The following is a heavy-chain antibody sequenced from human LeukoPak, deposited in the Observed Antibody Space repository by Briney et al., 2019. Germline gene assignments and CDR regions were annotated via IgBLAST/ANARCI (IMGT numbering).Heavy chain of an antibody. J-gene: IGHJ4*02. V-gene: IGHV3-23*01. CDR1: GFTFSSHA. CDR2: ISGSGGST. D-gene: IGHD3-10*01. Sequence: GGSLRLSCAASGFTFSSHAMSWVRQAPGKGLEWVSAISGSGGSTYYADSVKGRFTISRDNSKNTLYLQMNSLRAEDTAVYYCAKDNAIYYYGSGRPFDYRGQGTLVTVSS. CDR3: AKDNAIYYYGSGRPFDY.